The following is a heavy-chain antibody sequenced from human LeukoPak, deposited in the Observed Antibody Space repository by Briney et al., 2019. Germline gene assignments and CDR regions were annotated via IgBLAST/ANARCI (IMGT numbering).Heavy chain of an antibody. J-gene: IGHJ5*02. D-gene: IGHD2-2*01. CDR1: GYTFTSYG. CDR3: ARDLIVVVPAAILDPRFDP. V-gene: IGHV1-18*01. CDR2: ISAYNGNT. Sequence: RASVKVSCKASGYTFTSYGISWVRQAPGQGLEWMGWISAYNGNTNYAQKLQGRVTMTTDTSTSTAYMELRSLRSDDTAVYYCARDLIVVVPAAILDPRFDPWGQGTLVTVSS.